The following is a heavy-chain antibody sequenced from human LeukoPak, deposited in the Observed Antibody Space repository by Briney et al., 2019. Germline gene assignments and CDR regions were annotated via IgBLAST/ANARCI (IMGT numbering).Heavy chain of an antibody. CDR3: ARDNEGVLEWLLSPIKN. D-gene: IGHD3-3*01. J-gene: IGHJ4*02. Sequence: ASVTVSCTASGYTFTGYYMHWVRQAPGQGLEWMGWINPNSGGTNYAQKFQGRVTMTRDTSISTAYMELSRLRSDDTAVYYCARDNEGVLEWLLSPIKNWGQGTLVTVSS. CDR1: GYTFTGYY. V-gene: IGHV1-2*02. CDR2: INPNSGGT.